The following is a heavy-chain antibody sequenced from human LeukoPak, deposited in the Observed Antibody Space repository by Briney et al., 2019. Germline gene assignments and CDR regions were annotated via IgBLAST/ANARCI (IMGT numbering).Heavy chain of an antibody. Sequence: GGSLRLSCAASGFTFSSYAMSWVRQAPGKGLEWVSAISASGGNTYYADSVKGRFTISRDNSKNTLYLQMNSLRVEETAVYYCAKDRSDSSTWYVGDYWGQGTLVTVSS. CDR2: ISASGGNT. D-gene: IGHD6-13*01. V-gene: IGHV3-23*01. CDR3: AKDRSDSSTWYVGDY. CDR1: GFTFSSYA. J-gene: IGHJ4*02.